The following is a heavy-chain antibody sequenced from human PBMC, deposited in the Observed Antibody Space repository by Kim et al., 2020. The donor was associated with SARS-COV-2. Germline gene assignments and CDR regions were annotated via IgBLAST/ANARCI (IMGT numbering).Heavy chain of an antibody. Sequence: SETLSLTCTVSGGSISSGGYYWSWIRQHPGKGLEWIGYIYYSGSTYYNPSLKSRVTISVDTSKNQFSLKLSSVTAADTAVYYCARAHMVRGVISGVGATSGAMTENWFDPWGQGTLVTVSS. CDR3: ARAHMVRGVISGVGATSGAMTENWFDP. J-gene: IGHJ5*02. CDR1: GGSISSGGYY. V-gene: IGHV4-31*03. D-gene: IGHD3-10*01. CDR2: IYYSGST.